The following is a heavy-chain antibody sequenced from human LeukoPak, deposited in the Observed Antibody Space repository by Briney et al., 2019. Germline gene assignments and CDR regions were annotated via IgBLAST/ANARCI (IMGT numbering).Heavy chain of an antibody. V-gene: IGHV3-11*01. CDR3: SGGRDITVAGPGGYFDY. CDR1: GFIFSDYH. J-gene: IGHJ4*02. D-gene: IGHD6-19*01. CDR2: ISPGGDAV. Sequence: GGSLRLSCAASGFIFSDYHMSWIRQASGKGLEWVAYISPGGDAVYFADSVRGRITISRNNAKNSLFLQMSSLTAEDTAVYYCSGGRDITVAGPGGYFDYWGQGSLVTVSS.